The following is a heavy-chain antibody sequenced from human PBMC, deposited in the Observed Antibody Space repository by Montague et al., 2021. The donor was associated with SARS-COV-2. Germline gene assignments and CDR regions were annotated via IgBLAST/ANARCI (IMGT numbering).Heavy chain of an antibody. V-gene: IGHV4-59*12. CDR1: GGSISPYY. J-gene: IGHJ6*02. CDR2: TSYSGST. D-gene: IGHD3-3*01. CDR3: ARWGEYYDSPYYYYAMDV. Sequence: SETLSLTCTVSGGSISPYYWSWIRQSPGKGLECIGYTSYSGSTDYNPSLKSRVTISIDTSKNQFSLKLSSVTAADTAVYYCARWGEYYDSPYYYYAMDVRGQGTPVTVSS.